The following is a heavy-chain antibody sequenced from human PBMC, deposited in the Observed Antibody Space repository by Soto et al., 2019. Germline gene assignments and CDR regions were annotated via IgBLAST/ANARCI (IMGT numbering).Heavy chain of an antibody. CDR3: AKSGIAAAGTYYYYYGMDV. CDR2: ISYDGSNK. D-gene: IGHD6-13*01. CDR1: GFTFSSYG. J-gene: IGHJ6*02. V-gene: IGHV3-30*18. Sequence: GGSLRLSCAASGFTFSSYGMHWVRQAPGKGLEWVAVISYDGSNKYYADSVKGRFTISRDNSKNTLYLQMNSLRAKDTAVYYCAKSGIAAAGTYYYYYGMDVWGQGTTVTVS.